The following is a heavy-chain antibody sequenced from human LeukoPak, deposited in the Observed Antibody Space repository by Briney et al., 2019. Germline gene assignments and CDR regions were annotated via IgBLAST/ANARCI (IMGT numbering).Heavy chain of an antibody. D-gene: IGHD6-6*01. CDR3: ATYSSSSRSYYYYYYMDV. CDR2: IYSGGST. CDR1: GFTVSSNY. J-gene: IGHJ6*03. V-gene: IGHV3-53*01. Sequence: PGGSLRLSCAASGFTVSSNYMSWVRQAPGKGLEWVSVIYSGGSTYYADSVKGRFTISRDNSKNTLYLQMNSLRAEDTAVYYCATYSSSSRSYYYYYYMDVWGKGTTVTVSS.